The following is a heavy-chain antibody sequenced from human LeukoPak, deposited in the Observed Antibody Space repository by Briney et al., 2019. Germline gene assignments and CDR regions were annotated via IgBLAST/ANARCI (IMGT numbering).Heavy chain of an antibody. D-gene: IGHD4-11*01. J-gene: IGHJ3*02. CDR2: TYYRSKWRH. V-gene: IGHV6-1*01. Sequence: SQTLSLTCAISGDSVSTKSAARNWIRQSPSRGLEWLGRTYYRSKWRHDYAPSLKSRITINPDTYKNQFSLQLNSVTPEDTAIYYCAREPDYKAFDILGQGTMVTVSS. CDR1: GDSVSTKSAA. CDR3: AREPDYKAFDI.